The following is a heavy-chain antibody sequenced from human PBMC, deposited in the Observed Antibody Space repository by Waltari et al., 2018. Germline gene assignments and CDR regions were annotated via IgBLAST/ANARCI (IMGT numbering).Heavy chain of an antibody. D-gene: IGHD7-27*01. CDR2: IYTSGST. Sequence: QVQLQESGPGLVKPSQTLSLTCTVSGGSISSGSYYWSWIRQPAGKGLEWIGYIYTSGSTNYNPSLKRRVTISVDTSKNQCSLKLSSVTAADTAVYYCARDPNYYFDYWGQGTLVTVSS. J-gene: IGHJ4*02. V-gene: IGHV4-61*09. CDR1: GGSISSGSYY. CDR3: ARDPNYYFDY.